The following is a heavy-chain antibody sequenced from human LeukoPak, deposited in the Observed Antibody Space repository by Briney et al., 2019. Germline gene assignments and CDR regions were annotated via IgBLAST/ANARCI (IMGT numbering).Heavy chain of an antibody. CDR1: GFTFSTYT. D-gene: IGHD5-18*01. V-gene: IGHV3-30*04. CDR3: ARDPLPPSADPQYRHYGMDV. J-gene: IGHJ6*02. Sequence: GGSLRLSCAASGFTFSTYTMHWVRQAPGKGLEWGAGISYDGSNYYYTDSVKGRFTISRDNSKNTLYLQMNSLRPEDTAVYFCARDPLPPSADPQYRHYGMDVWGQGTTVTVSS. CDR2: ISYDGSNY.